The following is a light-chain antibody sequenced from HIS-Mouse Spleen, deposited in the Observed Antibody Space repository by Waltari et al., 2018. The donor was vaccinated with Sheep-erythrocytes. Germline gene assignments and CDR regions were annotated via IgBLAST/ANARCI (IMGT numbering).Light chain of an antibody. J-gene: IGLJ1*01. CDR2: DVS. CDR1: SSDVGGYNY. V-gene: IGLV2-11*01. CDR3: CSDAGSYNHV. Sequence: QSALTQPRSVSGSPGQSVTISCTGTSSDVGGYNYVSWYQQHPGKAPKRMIYDVSKRPSGVPDRFSGSKSGNTASLTISGLQAEDEADYYCCSDAGSYNHVFATGTKVTVL.